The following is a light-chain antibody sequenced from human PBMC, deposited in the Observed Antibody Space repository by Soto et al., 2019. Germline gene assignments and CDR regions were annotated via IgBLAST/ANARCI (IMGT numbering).Light chain of an antibody. CDR1: ASDIGNYNY. CDR3: SSFTNTYAYV. CDR2: DVS. J-gene: IGLJ1*01. V-gene: IGLV2-14*01. Sequence: QSALTQPASVSGSPGQSITISCTGTASDIGNYNYVSWYQQHPGKAPRLMIYDVSNRPSGASNRFSGSKSGNTASLTISGLQAEDEADYYCSSFTNTYAYVFGTGTKLTVL.